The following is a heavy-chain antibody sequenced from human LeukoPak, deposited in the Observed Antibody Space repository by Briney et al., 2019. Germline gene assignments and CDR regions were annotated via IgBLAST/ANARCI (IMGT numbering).Heavy chain of an antibody. Sequence: GESLKISCKGSGYSFTSYWISWVRQMPGEGLEWMGRIYPSDSYTNYSPSFQGHVTISADKSISTAYLQWSSLKASDTAMYYCAIIPLQEDTAPVMGSNDYWGQGTLVTVSS. CDR2: IYPSDSYT. V-gene: IGHV5-10-1*01. D-gene: IGHD5-18*01. J-gene: IGHJ4*02. CDR3: AIIPLQEDTAPVMGSNDY. CDR1: GYSFTSYW.